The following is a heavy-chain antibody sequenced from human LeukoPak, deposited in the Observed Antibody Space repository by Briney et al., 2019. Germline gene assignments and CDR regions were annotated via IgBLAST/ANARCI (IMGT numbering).Heavy chain of an antibody. V-gene: IGHV3-30*03. CDR1: GFTFSDYY. J-gene: IGHJ4*02. CDR3: ARDTDSWYFDY. D-gene: IGHD6-13*01. CDR2: ISYDGSNK. Sequence: GGSLRLSCAASGFTFSDYYMSWIRQAPGKGLEWAAIISYDGSNKYYADSVKGRFTISRDNSKNTLYLQMNSLRAEDTAVYYCARDTDSWYFDYWGQGTLVTVSS.